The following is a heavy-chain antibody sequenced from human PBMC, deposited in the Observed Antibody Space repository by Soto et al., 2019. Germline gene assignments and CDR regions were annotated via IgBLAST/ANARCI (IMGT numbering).Heavy chain of an antibody. D-gene: IGHD3-10*01. Sequence: PGGSLRLSCAASGFTFSSYGMHWVRQAPGKGLEWVAVIPYDGSNKYYADSVKGRFTISRDNSKNTLYLQMNSLRAEDTAVYYCAKDSGGGLLWFGELLYGGHGQGDYWGQGTLVTVSS. CDR2: IPYDGSNK. V-gene: IGHV3-30*18. CDR1: GFTFSSYG. CDR3: AKDSGGGLLWFGELLYGGHGQGDY. J-gene: IGHJ4*02.